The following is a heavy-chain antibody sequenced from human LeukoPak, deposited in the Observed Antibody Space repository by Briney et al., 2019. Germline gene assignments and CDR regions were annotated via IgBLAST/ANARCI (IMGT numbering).Heavy chain of an antibody. V-gene: IGHV4-39*07. J-gene: IGHJ4*02. CDR3: ARLYSGSYYNSFHDFDY. Sequence: SETLSLTCTVSGGSISSSSYYWGWIRQPPGKGLEWIGSIYYSGSTYYNPSLKSRVTISVDTSKNQFSLKLSSVTAADTAVYYCARLYSGSYYNSFHDFDYWGQGTLVTVSS. D-gene: IGHD1-26*01. CDR2: IYYSGST. CDR1: GGSISSSSYY.